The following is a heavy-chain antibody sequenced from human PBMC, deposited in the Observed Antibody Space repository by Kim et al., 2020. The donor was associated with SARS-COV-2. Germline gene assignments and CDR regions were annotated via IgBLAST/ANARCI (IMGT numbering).Heavy chain of an antibody. D-gene: IGHD1-1*01. Sequence: KGRFTISRDNDKNTLYLQMNSLRAEDTAVYYCARDLGWNDGYYYYGMDVWGQGTTVTVSS. V-gene: IGHV3-74*01. CDR3: ARDLGWNDGYYYYGMDV. J-gene: IGHJ6*02.